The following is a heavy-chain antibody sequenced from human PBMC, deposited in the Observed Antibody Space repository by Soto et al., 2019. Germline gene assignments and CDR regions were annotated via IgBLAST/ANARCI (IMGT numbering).Heavy chain of an antibody. CDR3: AREDMSGTYYFDS. Sequence: PSETLSLTCSVSGGSVSSQTHFWSWTRRAPGKGLEWIGYVYYSGITNSNPSLKSRVTISADTSHNQIFLSLTSATAADTAVYYCAREDMSGTYYFDSWGQGTLVTVSS. CDR2: VYYSGIT. J-gene: IGHJ4*02. D-gene: IGHD1-26*01. CDR1: GGSVSSQTHF. V-gene: IGHV4-61*01.